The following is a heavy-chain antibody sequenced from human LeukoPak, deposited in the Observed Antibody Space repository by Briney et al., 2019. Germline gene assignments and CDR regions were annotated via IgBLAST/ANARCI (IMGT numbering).Heavy chain of an antibody. V-gene: IGHV3-30*03. Sequence: GGSLRLSCEASGFNFNNFAFHWVRQTPGRGLECVAVIAYDGSNEYYADSVKGRFTFSRDNSKNKVYLQMNNVRPEDTAVYFCARDRDYWGYGGMDVWGRGTTVIVSS. CDR2: IAYDGSNE. CDR3: ARDRDYWGYGGMDV. J-gene: IGHJ6*02. D-gene: IGHD5-12*01. CDR1: GFNFNNFA.